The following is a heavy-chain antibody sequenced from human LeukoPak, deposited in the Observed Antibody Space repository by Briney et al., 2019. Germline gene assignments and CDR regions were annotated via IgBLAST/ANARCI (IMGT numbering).Heavy chain of an antibody. V-gene: IGHV3-21*01. D-gene: IGHD3-22*01. CDR3: ARDYYDSSGYYNNWFDP. CDR1: GFTFSSYS. CDR2: ISSSSSYI. Sequence: GGSLRLSCAASGFTFSSYSMNWVRQAPGKGLEWVSSISSSSSYIYYADSVKGRFTISRDNAKNSPYLQMNSLRAEDTAVYYCARDYYDSSGYYNNWFDPWGQGTLVTVSS. J-gene: IGHJ5*02.